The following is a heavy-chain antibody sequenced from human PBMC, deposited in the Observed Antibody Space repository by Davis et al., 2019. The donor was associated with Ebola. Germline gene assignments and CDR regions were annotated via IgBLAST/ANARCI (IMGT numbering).Heavy chain of an antibody. CDR1: GFTFSSYW. Sequence: GESLKISCAASGFTFSSYWMSWVRQAPGKGLEWVANITQDGSEKYYVDSVKGRFTISRDNAKNSLYLQMNSLRAEDTAVYYCARDGRWGSSWYWGYWGQGTLVTVSS. CDR3: ARDGRWGSSWYWGY. J-gene: IGHJ4*02. V-gene: IGHV3-7*01. D-gene: IGHD6-13*01. CDR2: ITQDGSEK.